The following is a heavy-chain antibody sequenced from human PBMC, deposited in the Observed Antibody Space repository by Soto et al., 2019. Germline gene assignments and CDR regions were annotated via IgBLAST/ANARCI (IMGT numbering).Heavy chain of an antibody. CDR3: AKDGIAAAGPNWFDP. V-gene: IGHV3-30*18. Sequence: GSLRLSCAASGFTFSSYGMHWVRQAPGKGLEWVAVISYDGSNKYYADSVKGRFTISRDNSKNTLYLQMNSLRAEDTAVYYCAKDGIAAAGPNWFDPWGQGTLVTVSS. D-gene: IGHD6-13*01. CDR1: GFTFSSYG. CDR2: ISYDGSNK. J-gene: IGHJ5*02.